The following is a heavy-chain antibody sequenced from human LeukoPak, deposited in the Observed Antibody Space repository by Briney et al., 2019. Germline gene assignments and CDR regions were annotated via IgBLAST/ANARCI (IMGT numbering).Heavy chain of an antibody. CDR2: IYSGGST. D-gene: IGHD3-10*01. V-gene: IGHV3-53*01. CDR1: GFTVSSNH. CDR3: AKDQNDMVRGPNPTFDY. J-gene: IGHJ4*02. Sequence: GGSLRLSCAASGFTVSSNHMSWVRQAPGKGLEWVSVIYSGGSTYYADSVKGRFTISRDNSKNTLYLQMNSLRAEDTAVYYCAKDQNDMVRGPNPTFDYWGQGTLVTVSS.